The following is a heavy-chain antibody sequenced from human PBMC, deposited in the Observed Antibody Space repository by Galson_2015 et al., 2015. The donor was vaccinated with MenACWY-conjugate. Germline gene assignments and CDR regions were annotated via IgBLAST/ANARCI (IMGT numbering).Heavy chain of an antibody. CDR1: GFTFSSYA. CDR2: ISGSGGST. CDR3: AKDGYNFPARVDY. J-gene: IGHJ4*02. Sequence: SLRLSCAASGFTFSSYAMSWVRQAPGKGLEWVSAISGSGGSTYYADSVKGRFTLSRDNSKNTLYMQMNSLRAEDTAVYYCAKDGYNFPARVDYWGQGTLVSVSS. D-gene: IGHD5-24*01. V-gene: IGHV3-23*01.